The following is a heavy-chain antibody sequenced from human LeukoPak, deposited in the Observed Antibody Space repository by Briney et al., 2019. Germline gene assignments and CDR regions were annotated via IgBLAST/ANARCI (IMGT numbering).Heavy chain of an antibody. CDR2: ISSSSSTI. Sequence: QPGGSLRLSCAASGFTFSSYSMNWIRQAPGKGLEWVSYISSSSSTIYYADSVKGRFTISRDNAKNSLYLQMNSLRAEDTAVYYCARERGDSYYDFWSGYSEPHAFDIWGQGTMVTVSS. J-gene: IGHJ3*02. V-gene: IGHV3-48*01. CDR3: ARERGDSYYDFWSGYSEPHAFDI. D-gene: IGHD3-3*01. CDR1: GFTFSSYS.